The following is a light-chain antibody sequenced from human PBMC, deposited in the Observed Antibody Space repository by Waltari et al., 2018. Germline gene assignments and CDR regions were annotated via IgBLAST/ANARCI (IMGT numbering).Light chain of an antibody. CDR1: SLRRSF. V-gene: IGLV3-19*01. CDR3: NSRDSTSKRLL. Sequence: SSELTQDPAVSVALGQTVRITCLGDSLRRSFASWYQQKPGQAPVLVAYGKNNRPSGIPDRFSGSTSGNTASLTITGAQAEDEADYYCNSRDSTSKRLLFGGGTKLSVL. CDR2: GKN. J-gene: IGLJ2*01.